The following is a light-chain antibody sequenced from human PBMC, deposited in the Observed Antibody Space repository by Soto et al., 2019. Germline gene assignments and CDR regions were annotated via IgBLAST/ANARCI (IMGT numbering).Light chain of an antibody. CDR1: QSVSSK. J-gene: IGKJ2*01. CDR2: GVS. V-gene: IGKV3-15*01. CDR3: QRYNNWPNT. Sequence: EIVMTQSPATLSVSPGERATLSCRASQSVSSKLAWFQQKPGQAPSLLIYGVSTRATGVPVRFSGSGSGTEFTLTINSLQSEDFAVYYCQRYNNWPNTLGQGTKVDIK.